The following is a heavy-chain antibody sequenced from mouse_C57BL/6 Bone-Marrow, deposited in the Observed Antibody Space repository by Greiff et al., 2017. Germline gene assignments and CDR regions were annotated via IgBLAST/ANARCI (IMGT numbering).Heavy chain of an antibody. D-gene: IGHD4-1*01. CDR3: ARRNWDCDY. J-gene: IGHJ2*01. Sequence: EVKLVESGGGLVKPGGSLKLSCAASGFTFSSYTMSWVRQTPEKRLEWVATISGGGGNTYYPDSVKGRFTISRDNAKNTLYLQMSSLRSEDTALYYCARRNWDCDYWGQGTTLTVSS. V-gene: IGHV5-9*01. CDR1: GFTFSSYT. CDR2: ISGGGGNT.